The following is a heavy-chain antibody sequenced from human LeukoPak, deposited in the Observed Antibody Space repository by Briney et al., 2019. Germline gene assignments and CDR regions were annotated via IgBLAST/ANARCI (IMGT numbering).Heavy chain of an antibody. D-gene: IGHD3-22*01. J-gene: IGHJ4*02. CDR2: NTGSGGST. V-gene: IGHV3-23*01. CDR3: ARTVGYDSSGKGGDYFDY. Sequence: GGSLRLSCSASGLSFSNYAMGWVRLAPGKGLEWLSDNTGSGGSTSYAASVKGRFTISRDNSKNTDTLYLQMNSLRDDDTTVYYCARTVGYDSSGKGGDYFDYWGQGTLVTVSS. CDR1: GLSFSNYA.